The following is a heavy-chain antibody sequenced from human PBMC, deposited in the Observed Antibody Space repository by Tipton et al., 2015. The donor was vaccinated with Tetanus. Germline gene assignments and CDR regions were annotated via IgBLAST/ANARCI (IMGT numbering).Heavy chain of an antibody. Sequence: SLRLSCAASGFSLSAYCVHWVRQAPGKGLVWVSRIRYDGTYTDYADSVKGRFIISRDNAKNTLYLQVNSLRADDTAVYYCAREGFVSGWRGMDVWGQGTTVTVSS. CDR3: AREGFVSGWRGMDV. CDR1: GFSLSAYC. CDR2: IRYDGTYT. V-gene: IGHV3-74*01. J-gene: IGHJ6*02. D-gene: IGHD6-19*01.